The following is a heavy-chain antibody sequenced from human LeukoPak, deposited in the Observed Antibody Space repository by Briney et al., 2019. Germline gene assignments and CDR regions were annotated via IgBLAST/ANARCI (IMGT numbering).Heavy chain of an antibody. CDR1: SGSFSGYY. Sequence: SETLSLTCAVYSGSFSGYYWSWIRQPPGKGLEWIGEINHSGSTNFSPSLKSRVTISVDTSKNQFSLKLSSVTAADTAVYYCARLANYYYYYYMDVWGKGTTVTVSS. CDR2: INHSGST. J-gene: IGHJ6*03. V-gene: IGHV4-34*01. CDR3: ARLANYYYYYYMDV. D-gene: IGHD5-12*01.